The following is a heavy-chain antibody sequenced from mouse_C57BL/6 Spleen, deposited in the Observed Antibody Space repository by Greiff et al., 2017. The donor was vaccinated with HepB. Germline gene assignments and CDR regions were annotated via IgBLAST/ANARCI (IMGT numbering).Heavy chain of an antibody. V-gene: IGHV1-50*01. D-gene: IGHD1-1*01. CDR3: ARSYYGSSYETWFAY. CDR1: GYNFTSYW. J-gene: IGHJ3*01. Sequence: QVQLQQPGAELVKPGASVKLSCKASGYNFTSYWMQWVKQRPGQGLEWIGEIDPSDSYTNYNQKFKGKATLTVDTSSSTAYMQLSSLTSEDSAVYYCARSYYGSSYETWFAYWGQGTLVTVSA. CDR2: IDPSDSYT.